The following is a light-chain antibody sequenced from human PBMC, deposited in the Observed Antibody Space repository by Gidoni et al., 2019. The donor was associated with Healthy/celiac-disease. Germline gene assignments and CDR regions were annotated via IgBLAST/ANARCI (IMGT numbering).Light chain of an antibody. CDR1: QSVGSN. J-gene: IGKJ4*01. CDR2: GAS. V-gene: IGKV3-15*01. CDR3: QQYNSWPT. Sequence: EIVNTQSPATLSVSPGERVTLSCRASQSVGSNLAWYQQKAGQAPRLLIYGASTRASGIPARFSGSGSGTEFTLTISSLQSEDFAVYYCQQYNSWPTFGGGTKVEIK.